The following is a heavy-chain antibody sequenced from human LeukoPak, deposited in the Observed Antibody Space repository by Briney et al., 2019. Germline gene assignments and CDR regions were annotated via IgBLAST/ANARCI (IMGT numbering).Heavy chain of an antibody. D-gene: IGHD2-15*01. J-gene: IGHJ5*02. CDR1: GGSFSDYY. CDR2: INHSGST. V-gene: IGHV4-34*01. CDR3: ARGWRYCSGGSCSPFDP. Sequence: SETLSLTCAVYGGSFSDYYWSWIRQPPGKGLEWIGEINHSGSTNYNPSLKSRVTISVDTSKNQFSLKLSSVTAADTAVYYCARGWRYCSGGSCSPFDPWGQGTLVTVSS.